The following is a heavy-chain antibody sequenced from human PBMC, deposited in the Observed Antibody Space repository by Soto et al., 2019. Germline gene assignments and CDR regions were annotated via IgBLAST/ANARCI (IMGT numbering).Heavy chain of an antibody. CDR2: ISGSGGNT. D-gene: IGHD2-8*01. Sequence: EVQLLESGGGLVQPGGSLRLSCAASGFTFSSYAMSWVRQAPGKGLEWVSAISGSGGNTYYADSVKGRITISRDNSQNTLYLQMTSLRAEAPAVYYCAKVRFKLVSGLFDYWGQGTLVTVSS. CDR1: GFTFSSYA. V-gene: IGHV3-23*01. CDR3: AKVRFKLVSGLFDY. J-gene: IGHJ4*02.